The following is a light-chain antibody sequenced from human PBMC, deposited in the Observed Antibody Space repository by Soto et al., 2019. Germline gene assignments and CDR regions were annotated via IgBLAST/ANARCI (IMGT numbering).Light chain of an antibody. J-gene: IGKJ1*01. V-gene: IGKV1-27*01. CDR2: AAS. Sequence: IQMTQSPSSLSASVGDRVTITFRPSQGISNSLAWYQQKPGKVPKLLIHAASTLQSGVPSRFSGSGSGTDFTLTISSLQPEDVATYYCQKYDSAPTFGPGTKVDI. CDR1: QGISNS. CDR3: QKYDSAPT.